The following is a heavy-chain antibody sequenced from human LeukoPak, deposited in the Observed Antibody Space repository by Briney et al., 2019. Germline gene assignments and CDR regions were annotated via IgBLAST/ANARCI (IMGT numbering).Heavy chain of an antibody. V-gene: IGHV1-24*01. CDR2: FDPEDGET. Sequence: ASVKVSCKVSGYTLTGLSMHWVRQAPGKGLEWMGGFDPEDGETIYAQKFQGRVTMTEDTSTSTAYMELRSLRSDDTAVYYCARDSSIAVAGDDYWGQGTLVTVSS. J-gene: IGHJ4*02. D-gene: IGHD6-19*01. CDR1: GYTLTGLS. CDR3: ARDSSIAVAGDDY.